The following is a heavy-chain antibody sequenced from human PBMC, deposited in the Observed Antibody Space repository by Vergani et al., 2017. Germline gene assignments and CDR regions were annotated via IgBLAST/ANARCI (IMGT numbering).Heavy chain of an antibody. CDR2: ITHSGST. J-gene: IGHJ4*02. V-gene: IGHV4-34*01. D-gene: IGHD1-26*01. CDR1: GGSFSGYY. Sequence: QLQLQESGAGLLKPSETLSLTCAVYGGSFSGYYWSWIRQPPGKGLEWIGEITHSGSTNYNPSLKSRVTISVDTSKNQFSLKLSSVTAADTAVYYCARAPLRYPDYWGQGTLVTVSS. CDR3: ARAPLRYPDY.